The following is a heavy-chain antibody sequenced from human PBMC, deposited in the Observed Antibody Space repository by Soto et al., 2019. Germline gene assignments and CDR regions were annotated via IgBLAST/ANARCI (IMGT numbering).Heavy chain of an antibody. CDR1: GFTFSSYW. J-gene: IGHJ3*02. CDR2: INSDGSSP. V-gene: IGHV3-74*01. CDR3: ASWSKCGGDCYIGLAAFGI. Sequence: EVQLVESGGGLVQPGGSLRLSCAASGFTFSSYWMHWVRQAPGKGLVWVSRINSDGSSPSYADSVKGRFTISRDNAKNTLYLQMNSLRAEDTAVYYCASWSKCGGDCYIGLAAFGIWGQGTMVTVSS. D-gene: IGHD2-21*02.